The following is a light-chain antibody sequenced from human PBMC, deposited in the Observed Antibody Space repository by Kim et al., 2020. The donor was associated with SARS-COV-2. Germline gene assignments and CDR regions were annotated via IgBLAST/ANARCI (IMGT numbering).Light chain of an antibody. J-gene: IGKJ4*01. CDR2: AAS. V-gene: IGKV1-17*03. CDR3: LQHNSYPLN. CDR1: QGIRNY. Sequence: ASVGDRVTSTCRASQGIRNYVAWFQQKSGKVPKRLIYAASSLQSGVPSRFSGSGFGTEFTLTISSLQPEDFATYYCLQHNSYPLNFGGGTKVDIK.